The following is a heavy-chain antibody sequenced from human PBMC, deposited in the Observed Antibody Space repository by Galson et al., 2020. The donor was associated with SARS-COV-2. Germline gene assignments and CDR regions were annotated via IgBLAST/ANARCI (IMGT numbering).Heavy chain of an antibody. CDR2: INPSGGGT. V-gene: IGHV1-46*01. CDR3: ARDSQGGNDYNYLLF. D-gene: IGHD4-4*01. CDR1: GYTFTSYY. Sequence: ASVKVSCKASGYTFTSYYIHWVRQAPGHGLEWMGIINPSGGGTTYAQKFQGRVTMTRDTSTSTVYMELSSLRSEDTAVYYCARDSQGGNDYNYLLFWGQGTLVTVSS. J-gene: IGHJ4*02.